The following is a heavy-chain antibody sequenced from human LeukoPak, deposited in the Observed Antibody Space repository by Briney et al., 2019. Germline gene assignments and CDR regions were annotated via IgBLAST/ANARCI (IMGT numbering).Heavy chain of an antibody. CDR1: GFTFSSYS. J-gene: IGHJ4*02. Sequence: PGGSLRLSCAASGFTFSSYSMNWVRQAPGKGLEWVANIKQDGSEKYYVDSVKGRFTISRDNAKNSLYLQMNSLRAEDTAVYYCAREGSYYDSSGYYSSFDYWGQGTLVTVSS. V-gene: IGHV3-7*03. CDR3: AREGSYYDSSGYYSSFDY. D-gene: IGHD3-22*01. CDR2: IKQDGSEK.